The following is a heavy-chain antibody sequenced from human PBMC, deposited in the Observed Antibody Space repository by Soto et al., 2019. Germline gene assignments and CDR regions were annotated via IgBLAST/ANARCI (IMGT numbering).Heavy chain of an antibody. J-gene: IGHJ4*02. V-gene: IGHV3-48*01. CDR2: ISSSSSTI. CDR3: ARDKQWLAFDC. CDR1: GFTFSSYS. Sequence: GGSLRLSCAASGFTFSSYSMNWVRQAPGKGLEWVSYISSSSSTIYYADSVKGRFTISRDNAKNSLYLQMNSLRAEDTAVYYCARDKQWLAFDCWGQGTLVTVSS. D-gene: IGHD6-19*01.